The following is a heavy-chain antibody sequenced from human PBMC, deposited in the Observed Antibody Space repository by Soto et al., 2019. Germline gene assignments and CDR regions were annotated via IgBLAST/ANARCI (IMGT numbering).Heavy chain of an antibody. CDR2: ISGSGSST. V-gene: IGHV3-23*01. CDR1: GFTFSSDA. D-gene: IGHD3-9*01. Sequence: VQLLESGGGSVQPGGSLRLSCAASGFTFSSDAMSWVGPAPGKGLEWVSGISGSGSSTDYAGSVKGRFTISRDNSKNTLYLQMNSLRDEDTAVYYCAKVHYDILTGYHFHSKYYFDYWGQGTLVTVPS. CDR3: AKVHYDILTGYHFHSKYYFDY. J-gene: IGHJ4*02.